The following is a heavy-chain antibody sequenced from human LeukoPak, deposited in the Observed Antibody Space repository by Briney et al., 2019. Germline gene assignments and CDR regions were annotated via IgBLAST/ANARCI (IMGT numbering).Heavy chain of an antibody. CDR3: ARGTHNTGYWTLDS. J-gene: IGHJ4*02. Sequence: SETLSLTCTVSGGSISSYYWSWIRQPPGKGLEWIGYIYYSGSTNYNPSLKSRVTISVDTSKNQFSLKLSSVTAADTAVYYCARGTHNTGYWTLDSWGQGTLVAVSS. D-gene: IGHD3-9*01. V-gene: IGHV4-59*01. CDR2: IYYSGST. CDR1: GGSISSYY.